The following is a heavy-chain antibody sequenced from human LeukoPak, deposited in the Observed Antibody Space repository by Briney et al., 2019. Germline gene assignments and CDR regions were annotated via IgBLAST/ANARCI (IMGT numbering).Heavy chain of an antibody. CDR3: ARDMSVGAHNWFDP. CDR1: GYTFTSYD. Sequence: ASVKVSCKASGYTFTSYDINWVRQATGQGLEWMGWMNPNSGNTGYAQKFQGRVTMTRNTSISTAYMELSSLRSEDTAVYYCARDMSVGAHNWFDPWGQGTLVTVSS. CDR2: MNPNSGNT. D-gene: IGHD1-26*01. V-gene: IGHV1-8*01. J-gene: IGHJ5*02.